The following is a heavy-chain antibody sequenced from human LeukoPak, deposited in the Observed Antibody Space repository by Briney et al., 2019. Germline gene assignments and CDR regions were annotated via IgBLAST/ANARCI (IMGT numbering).Heavy chain of an antibody. V-gene: IGHV4-31*03. CDR1: GGSISSGGYY. D-gene: IGHD6-19*01. CDR2: IYYSGST. Sequence: PSQTLSLTCSVSGGSISSGGYYWSWIRQHPGKGLEWIGYIYYSGSTYYNPSLKSRVTISVDTSKNQFSLKLSSVTAADTAVYYCVSGSGGWLYFQHWGQGTLVTVSS. CDR3: VSGSGGWLYFQH. J-gene: IGHJ1*01.